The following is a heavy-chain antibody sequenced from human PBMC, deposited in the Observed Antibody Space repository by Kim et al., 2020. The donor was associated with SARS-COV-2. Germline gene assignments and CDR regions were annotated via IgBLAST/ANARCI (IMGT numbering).Heavy chain of an antibody. Sequence: GESLKISCKGSGYSFTSYWIGWVRQMPGKGLEWMGIIYPGDSDTRYSPSFQGQVTISADKSISTAYLQWSSLKASDTAMYYCARDTSGSTGENWFDPWGQGTLVTVSS. CDR3: ARDTSGSTGENWFDP. V-gene: IGHV5-51*01. CDR2: IYPGDSDT. CDR1: GYSFTSYW. D-gene: IGHD1-26*01. J-gene: IGHJ5*02.